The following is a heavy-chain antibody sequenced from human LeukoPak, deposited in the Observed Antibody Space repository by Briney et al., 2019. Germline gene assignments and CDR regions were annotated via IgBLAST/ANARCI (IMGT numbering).Heavy chain of an antibody. CDR2: ISYDGSNK. Sequence: GRSLRLSCAASGFTFSSYGMHWVRQAPGKGLEWVAVISYDGSNKYYADSVKGRFTISRDNSKNTLYLQMNSLRAEDTAVYYCAKVDSSSWYDYWGQGTLVTVSS. V-gene: IGHV3-30*18. CDR1: GFTFSSYG. J-gene: IGHJ4*02. D-gene: IGHD6-13*01. CDR3: AKVDSSSWYDY.